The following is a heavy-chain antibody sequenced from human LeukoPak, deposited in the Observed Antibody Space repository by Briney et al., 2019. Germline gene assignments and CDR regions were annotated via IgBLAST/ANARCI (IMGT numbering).Heavy chain of an antibody. CDR3: ARDFWSGQGEYYYYYGMDV. Sequence: GGSLRLSCAASGFTFSSYSVNWVRQAPGKGLEWVSYISSSSSTIYYADSVKGRFTISRDNAKNSLYLQMNSPRAEDTAVYYCARDFWSGQGEYYYYYGMDVWGQGTTVTVSS. J-gene: IGHJ6*02. CDR1: GFTFSSYS. CDR2: ISSSSSTI. D-gene: IGHD3-3*01. V-gene: IGHV3-48*01.